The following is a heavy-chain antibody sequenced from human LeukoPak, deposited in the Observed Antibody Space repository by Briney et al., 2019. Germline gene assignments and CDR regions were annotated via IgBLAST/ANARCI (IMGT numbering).Heavy chain of an antibody. CDR3: AKGGGDYVTLYYYYGMDV. D-gene: IGHD4-17*01. CDR1: GFTFSSYA. Sequence: PGGSLRLSCAASGFTFSSYAMSWVRQAPGKGLEWVSAISGSGGSTYYADSVKGRFTISRDNSKNTLYLQMNSLRAEDTAVYYCAKGGGDYVTLYYYYGMDVWGQGTTVTVSS. CDR2: ISGSGGST. V-gene: IGHV3-23*01. J-gene: IGHJ6*02.